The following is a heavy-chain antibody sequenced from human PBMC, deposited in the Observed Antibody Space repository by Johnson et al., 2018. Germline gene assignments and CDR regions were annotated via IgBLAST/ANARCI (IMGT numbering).Heavy chain of an antibody. D-gene: IGHD3-9*01. J-gene: IGHJ6*03. V-gene: IGHV3-66*02. Sequence: VQLQESGGGLVQPGGSLRLSCAASGFTVSNNYMSWVRQAPGKGLEWVSIFFSGGSTYYADSVKGRFTISRDNSKNTLYLQMNTLRVEDTAVYYCARVSVTIPRSMDVWGKGTTVTVSS. CDR3: ARVSVTIPRSMDV. CDR2: FFSGGST. CDR1: GFTVSNNY.